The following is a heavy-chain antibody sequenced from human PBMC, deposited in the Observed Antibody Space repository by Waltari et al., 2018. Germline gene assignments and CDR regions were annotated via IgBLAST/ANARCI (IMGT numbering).Heavy chain of an antibody. CDR2: IYSGGST. CDR3: ARDEYCTGGVCTDY. V-gene: IGHV3-53*01. Sequence: EVQLVESGGGLIQPGGSLRLSCAASGFTVSSNYMSWVRQAPGKGQEWVSVIYSGGSTYYADSVKGRFTISRDNSKNTLYLQMNSLRAEDTAVYYCARDEYCTGGVCTDYWGQGTLVTVSS. D-gene: IGHD2-8*02. J-gene: IGHJ4*02. CDR1: GFTVSSNY.